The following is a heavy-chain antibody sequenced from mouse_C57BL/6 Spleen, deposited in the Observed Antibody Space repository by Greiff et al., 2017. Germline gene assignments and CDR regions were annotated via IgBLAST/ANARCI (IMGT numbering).Heavy chain of an antibody. CDR3: ARGGTWFAY. CDR2: IDPANGNT. J-gene: IGHJ3*01. V-gene: IGHV14-3*01. CDR1: GFNIKNTY. Sequence: EVQLQQSVAELVRPGASVKLSCTASGFNIKNTYMPWVKQRPEQGLEWIGRIDPANGNTKYAPKFQGKATITADTSSNTAYLQLSSLTSEDTAIYYCARGGTWFAYWGQGTLVTVSA.